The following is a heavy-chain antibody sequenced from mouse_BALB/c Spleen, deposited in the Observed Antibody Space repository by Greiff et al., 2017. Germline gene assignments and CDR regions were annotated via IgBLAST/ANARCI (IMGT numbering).Heavy chain of an antibody. CDR2: IYPSDSYT. V-gene: IGHV1-69*02. Sequence: QVQLQQPGAELVRPGASVKLSCKASGYTFTSYWINWVKQRPGQGLEWIGNIYPSDSYTNYNQKFKDKATLTVDKSSSTAYMQLSSPTSEDSAVYYCTRYVLYYYAMDYWGQGTSVTVSS. CDR3: TRYVLYYYAMDY. J-gene: IGHJ4*01. CDR1: GYTFTSYW.